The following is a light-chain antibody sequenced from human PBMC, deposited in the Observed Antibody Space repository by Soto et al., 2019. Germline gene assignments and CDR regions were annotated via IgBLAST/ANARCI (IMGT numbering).Light chain of an antibody. Sequence: QSVLTQPASVSGSPGQSITIPCSGRSSDLGGLNYVSWYQQHPGKVPKLIIYKVGNRPSGISDRFSASKSGNTASLTISGLQAQDEAHYYCSSYKAVTSPQVVFAGGTKLTVL. J-gene: IGLJ3*02. CDR2: KVG. CDR1: SSDLGGLNY. CDR3: SSYKAVTSPQVV. V-gene: IGLV2-14*01.